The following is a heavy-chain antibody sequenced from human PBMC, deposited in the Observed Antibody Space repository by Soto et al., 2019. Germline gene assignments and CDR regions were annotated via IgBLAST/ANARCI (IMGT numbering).Heavy chain of an antibody. CDR3: ARGGYGDYGDAFDI. D-gene: IGHD4-17*01. Sequence: QVQLQQWGAGLLKPSETLSLTCAVYGGSFSGYYWSWIRQPPGKGLEWIGEINHSGSTNYNPSLKSRVTLSVDTSKNQFSLKLSSVTAAGTAVYYCARGGYGDYGDAFDIWGQGTMVTVSS. CDR1: GGSFSGYY. CDR2: INHSGST. V-gene: IGHV4-34*01. J-gene: IGHJ3*02.